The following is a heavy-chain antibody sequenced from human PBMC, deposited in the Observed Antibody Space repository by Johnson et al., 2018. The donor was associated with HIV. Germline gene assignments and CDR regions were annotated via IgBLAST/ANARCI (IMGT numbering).Heavy chain of an antibody. CDR1: GFTFSSYA. V-gene: IGHV3-30*04. CDR2: MSYDGSNK. Sequence: QVQLVESGGGVVQPGRSLRLSCAASGFTFSSYAMHWVRQAPGKGLEWVAVMSYDGSNKYYADSVKGRFTISRDNSKNTLYLQMNSLRAEDTAVYYCARARSGSGGGFDIWGQGTMVTVSS. CDR3: ARARSGSGGGFDI. J-gene: IGHJ3*02. D-gene: IGHD2-15*01.